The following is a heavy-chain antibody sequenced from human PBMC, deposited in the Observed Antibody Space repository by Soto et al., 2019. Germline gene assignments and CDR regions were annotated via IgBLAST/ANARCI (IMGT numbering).Heavy chain of an antibody. V-gene: IGHV1-8*01. CDR2: LSPRNGNT. Sequence: QVSLVQSGAEVKKPGASLKVSCRASGYNFHTFDINWVRQAPGQGFEWMGWLSPRNGNTGYAQKFQGRVTLTRDTSIDTGYMEVSRLTSGDSGVYYCARGVTDGCDFWGQGTLVTVSS. CDR1: GYNFHTFD. CDR3: ARGVTDGCDF. J-gene: IGHJ4*02. D-gene: IGHD2-8*02.